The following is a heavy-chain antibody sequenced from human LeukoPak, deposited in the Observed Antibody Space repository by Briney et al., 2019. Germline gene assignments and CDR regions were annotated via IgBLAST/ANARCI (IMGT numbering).Heavy chain of an antibody. CDR2: ISAYNGNT. CDR1: GYTFTSYG. J-gene: IGHJ6*03. Sequence: ASVKVSCKASGYTFTSYGISWVRQAPGQGLEWMGWISAYNGNTNYAQKLQGRVTMTTDTSTSTAYMELRSLRSDDTAVYYCARGSPYYDILTGYYYYMDVWGKGTTVTVSS. CDR3: ARGSPYYDILTGYYYYMDV. D-gene: IGHD3-9*01. V-gene: IGHV1-18*01.